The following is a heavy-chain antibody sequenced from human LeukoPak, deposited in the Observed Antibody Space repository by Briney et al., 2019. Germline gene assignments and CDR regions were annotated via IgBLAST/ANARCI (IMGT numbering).Heavy chain of an antibody. CDR1: GYTFTGYY. CDR3: ARDYPSGSYHYYYYMDV. D-gene: IGHD3-10*01. V-gene: IGHV1-2*02. J-gene: IGHJ6*03. CDR2: INPNSGGT. Sequence: ASVKVSCKASGYTFTGYYMHWVRQAPGQGLEWMGWINPNSGGTNYAQKFQGRVTMTRDTSISTAYMELSRLRSDDTAVYYCARDYPSGSYHYYYYMDVWGKGTTVTVSS.